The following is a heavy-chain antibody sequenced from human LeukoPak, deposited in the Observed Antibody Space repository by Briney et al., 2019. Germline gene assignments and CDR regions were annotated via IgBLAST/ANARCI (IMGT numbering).Heavy chain of an antibody. V-gene: IGHV4-38-2*02. J-gene: IGHJ5*02. CDR3: ARVKDTARFDP. Sequence: SETPSLTCTVSGYSISSGYYWAWIRQPPGKGLEWIGSMYHSGNTYYNPSLKSRVTIAVDTSKNQFSLKLSSVTTADTAVYYCARVKDTARFDPWGQGTLVTVSS. CDR1: GYSISSGYY. CDR2: MYHSGNT. D-gene: IGHD5-18*01.